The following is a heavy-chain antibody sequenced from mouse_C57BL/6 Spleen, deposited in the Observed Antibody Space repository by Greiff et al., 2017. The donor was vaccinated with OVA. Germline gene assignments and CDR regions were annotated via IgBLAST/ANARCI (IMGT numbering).Heavy chain of an antibody. Sequence: DVKLQESGPGLVKPSQSLSLTCSVPGYSITSGYYWNWIRQFPGNKLEWLGYISYDGSNNYNPSLKNRISITRDTSKIQLFLKLNSVTTEDTATYYCARVGGWYFDVWGTGTTGTVSS. J-gene: IGHJ1*03. CDR1: GYSITSGYY. CDR2: ISYDGSN. V-gene: IGHV3-6*01. CDR3: ARVGGWYFDV.